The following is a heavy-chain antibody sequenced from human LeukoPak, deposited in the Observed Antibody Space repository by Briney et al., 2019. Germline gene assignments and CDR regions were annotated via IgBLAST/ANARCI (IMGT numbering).Heavy chain of an antibody. CDR3: ARDRPPRD. V-gene: IGHV4-39*07. D-gene: IGHD6-6*01. J-gene: IGHJ4*02. CDR1: GGSISSSSYY. Sequence: PSETLSLTCTVSGGSISSSSYYWGWIRQPPGKGLEWIGSIYYSGSTYYNPSLKSRVTISVDTSKNQFSLKLSSVTAADTAVYYCARDRPPRDWGQGTLVTVSS. CDR2: IYYSGST.